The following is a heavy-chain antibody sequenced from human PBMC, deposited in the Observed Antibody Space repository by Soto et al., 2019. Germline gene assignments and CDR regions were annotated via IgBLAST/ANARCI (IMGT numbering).Heavy chain of an antibody. J-gene: IGHJ4*02. D-gene: IGHD3-9*01. CDR3: ARGGEAYIRQGGDWLFTFDY. Sequence: GGSLRLSCAASGFTFSSYGMHWVRQAPGKGLEWVAVIWYDGSNKYYADSVKGRFTISRDNSKNTLYLQMNSLRAEDTAVYYCARGGEAYIRQGGDWLFTFDYWGQGTLVTVSS. V-gene: IGHV3-33*01. CDR1: GFTFSSYG. CDR2: IWYDGSNK.